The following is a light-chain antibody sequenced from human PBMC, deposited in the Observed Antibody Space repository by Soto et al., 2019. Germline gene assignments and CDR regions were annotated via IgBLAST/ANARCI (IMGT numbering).Light chain of an antibody. CDR3: QQYNNWPRT. V-gene: IGKV3-15*01. J-gene: IGKJ1*01. CDR2: GAT. Sequence: EIVMTQSPATLSVSPGERATLSCRASQSVSSNLAWYQQKPGPAPRLLIYGATTRATGIPAWFSGSGSGTEFTLTISSLQSEDFAVYYCQQYNNWPRTFGQGTKVEIK. CDR1: QSVSSN.